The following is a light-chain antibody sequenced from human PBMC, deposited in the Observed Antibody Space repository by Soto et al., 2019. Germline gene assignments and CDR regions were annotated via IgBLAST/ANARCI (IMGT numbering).Light chain of an antibody. Sequence: EIVLTQSPGTLSLSPGERATLSCRASQSVSSSYLAWYQQKPGQPPKLLISWSSTRESGVPDRFSGSGSETDFTLTISSLQAEDVAVYYCQQLYDIPPTFGQGTKVEIK. V-gene: IGKV4-1*01. J-gene: IGKJ2*01. CDR3: QQLYDIPPT. CDR2: WSS. CDR1: QSVSSSY.